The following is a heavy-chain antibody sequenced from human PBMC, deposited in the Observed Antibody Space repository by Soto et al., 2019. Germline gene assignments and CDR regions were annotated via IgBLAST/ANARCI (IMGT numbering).Heavy chain of an antibody. Sequence: QVTLKESGPVRVKPTETLTLTCSVSGFSLSNDRMGVSWIRQPPGKALEWLAHIISVDDISYSPSLKGRLTISTGTSGSQVFLTRTNMDPVDTATYFCARTTSRYSYGRDGHFYYDYGMDVWGQGTAVTVSS. D-gene: IGHD5-18*01. V-gene: IGHV2-26*01. J-gene: IGHJ6*02. CDR2: IISVDDI. CDR3: ARTTSRYSYGRDGHFYYDYGMDV. CDR1: GFSLSNDRMG.